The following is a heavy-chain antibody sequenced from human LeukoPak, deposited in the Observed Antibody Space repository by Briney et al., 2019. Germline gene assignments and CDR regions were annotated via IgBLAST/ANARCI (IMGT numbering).Heavy chain of an antibody. CDR2: IIPIFGTA. V-gene: IGHV1-69*13. CDR1: GYTFTSYY. J-gene: IGHJ4*02. CDR3: ASTLKMATTFDY. D-gene: IGHD5-24*01. Sequence: SVKVSCKASGYTFTSYYMHWVRQAPGQGLEWMGGIIPIFGTANYAQKFQGRVTITADESTSTAYMELSSLRSEDTAVYYCASTLKMATTFDYWGQGTLVTVSS.